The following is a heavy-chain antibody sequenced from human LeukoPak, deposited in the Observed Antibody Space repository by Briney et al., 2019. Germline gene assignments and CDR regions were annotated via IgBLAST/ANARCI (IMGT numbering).Heavy chain of an antibody. CDR1: GYTFTSYY. V-gene: IGHV1-46*01. CDR2: INPSGGST. Sequence: ASVKVSCKASGYTFTSYYMHWVRQAPGQGLEWMGIINPSGGSTSYAQKFQGRVTMTRDMSTSTVYMELSSLRSEDTGVYYCARAVAGCFDYWGQGTLVTVSS. D-gene: IGHD6-19*01. J-gene: IGHJ4*02. CDR3: ARAVAGCFDY.